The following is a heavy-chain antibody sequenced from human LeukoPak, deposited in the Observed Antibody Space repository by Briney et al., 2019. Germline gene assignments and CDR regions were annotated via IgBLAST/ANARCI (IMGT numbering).Heavy chain of an antibody. CDR2: LSNTGSDI. Sequence: GGSLRLSCTVSGFTLSNHYMTWIRQAPGKGLEYISYLSNTGSDIFYADSVKGRFTISRDNAKNTLYLQMNNLRAEDTAVYYCAGSLGPLTEYWGQGTLVTVSS. CDR1: GFTLSNHY. CDR3: AGSLGPLTEY. J-gene: IGHJ4*01. D-gene: IGHD7-27*01. V-gene: IGHV3-11*04.